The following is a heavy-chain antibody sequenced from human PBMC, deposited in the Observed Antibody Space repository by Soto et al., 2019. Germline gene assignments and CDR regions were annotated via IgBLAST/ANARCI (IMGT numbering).Heavy chain of an antibody. CDR3: ARWSTTKNGMDV. CDR2: INHSGST. D-gene: IGHD3-3*01. J-gene: IGHJ6*02. Sequence: SETLSLTCAVYGGSFSGYYWSWIRQPPGKGLEWIGEINHSGSTNYNPSLKSRVTISVDTSKNQFSLKLSSVTAADTAVYYCARWSTTKNGMDVWGQGTTVTVSS. V-gene: IGHV4-34*01. CDR1: GGSFSGYY.